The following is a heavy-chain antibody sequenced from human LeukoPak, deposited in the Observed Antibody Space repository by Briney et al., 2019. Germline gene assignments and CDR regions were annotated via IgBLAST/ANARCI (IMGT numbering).Heavy chain of an antibody. D-gene: IGHD2-2*01. Sequence: SQTLSFTCAVSGGSISSGGYSWSWIRQPPGKGLEWIGYIYHSGSTYYNPSLKSRVTISVDRSKNQFSLKLSSVTAADTAVYYCARGGGYCSSTSCPKKFDPWGQGTLVTVSS. CDR2: IYHSGST. CDR1: GGSISSGGYS. CDR3: ARGGGYCSSTSCPKKFDP. V-gene: IGHV4-30-2*01. J-gene: IGHJ5*02.